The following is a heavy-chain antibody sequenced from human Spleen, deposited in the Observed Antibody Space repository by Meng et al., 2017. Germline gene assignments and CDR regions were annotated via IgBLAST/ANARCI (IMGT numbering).Heavy chain of an antibody. CDR1: GGSFSGYY. D-gene: IGHD4-11*01. V-gene: IGHV4-34*01. Sequence: VQLQHWGAGLLKPSEPLSLACAVYGGSFSGYYWSWIRQPPGKGLEWIGEINHSGSTNYNPSLESRATISVDTSQNNLSLKLSSVTAADSAVYYCARGPTTMAHDFDYWGQGTLVTVSS. CDR2: INHSGST. CDR3: ARGPTTMAHDFDY. J-gene: IGHJ4*02.